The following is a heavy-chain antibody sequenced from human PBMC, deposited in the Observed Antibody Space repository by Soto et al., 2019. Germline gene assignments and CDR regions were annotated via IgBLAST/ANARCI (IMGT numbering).Heavy chain of an antibody. Sequence: QVQLVESRGGVVQPGRSLRLSCAASGFTFSSYGMHWVRQAPGKGLEWVAVISYDGSNKYYADSVKGRFTISRDNSKNTLYLQMDSLRAGDTAVYYCAKDEGGGPKYFQHWGQGTLVTVSS. CDR1: GFTFSSYG. D-gene: IGHD2-15*01. CDR3: AKDEGGGPKYFQH. J-gene: IGHJ1*01. CDR2: ISYDGSNK. V-gene: IGHV3-30*18.